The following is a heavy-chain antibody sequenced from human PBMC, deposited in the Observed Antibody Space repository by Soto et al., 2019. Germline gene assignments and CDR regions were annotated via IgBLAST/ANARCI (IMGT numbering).Heavy chain of an antibody. D-gene: IGHD2-2*03. CDR1: GDSITSYY. J-gene: IGHJ3*01. CDR3: ARDLGIGSGPFDA. Sequence: PSETLSLTCTVSGDSITSYYWSWIRQPPGKALEWIGYIYYSGSTDNDPSLKSRVTMSLDPSKKQFSLKLKSVTAADTAVYYCARDLGIGSGPFDAWGQGTMVTVSS. V-gene: IGHV4-59*01. CDR2: IYYSGST.